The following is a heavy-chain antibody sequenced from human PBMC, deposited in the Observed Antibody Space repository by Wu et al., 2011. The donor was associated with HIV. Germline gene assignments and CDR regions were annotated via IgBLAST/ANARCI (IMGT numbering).Heavy chain of an antibody. CDR1: GYTFSKYY. CDR2: INPTSGST. V-gene: IGHV1-46*04. CDR3: VRDISGLFDF. Sequence: QVQLVQSGAEVRKPEASVKVSCKASGYTFSKYYMHWVRQAPGQGLEWMGMINPTSGSTSYAQKLQGRVTMTRDTSTSVVYMELTSLRSEDTAMYYCVRDISGLFDFWGQGTLVTVSS. D-gene: IGHD2-15*01. J-gene: IGHJ4*02.